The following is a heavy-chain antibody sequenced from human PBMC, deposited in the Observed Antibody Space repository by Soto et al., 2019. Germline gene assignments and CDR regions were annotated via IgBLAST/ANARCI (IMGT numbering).Heavy chain of an antibody. J-gene: IGHJ3*02. CDR3: ASMVVAATLDAFDI. CDR2: IYYSGST. D-gene: IGHD2-15*01. Sequence: QVQLQESGPGLVKPSETLSLTCTVSGGSISSYYWSWIRQPPGKGLEWIGYIYYSGSTNYNPSLKSRVTISVDTSKNQFSLKLSSVTAADTAVYYCASMVVAATLDAFDIWGQGTMVTVSS. V-gene: IGHV4-59*01. CDR1: GGSISSYY.